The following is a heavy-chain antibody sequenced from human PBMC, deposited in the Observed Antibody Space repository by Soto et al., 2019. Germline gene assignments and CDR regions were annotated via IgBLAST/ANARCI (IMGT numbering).Heavy chain of an antibody. V-gene: IGHV4-59*01. CDR1: GTSISIYY. CDR3: ARYNSYAIDY. Sequence: SETLSLTCTVSGTSISIYYWSWIRHPPGKGLEWIANIHYSGTTNYNPSRASRVILSVDTSKNQFSLKMTSVTAADRAMYFCARYNSYAIDYWGRGTLVTVSS. CDR2: IHYSGTT. D-gene: IGHD2-8*01. J-gene: IGHJ4*02.